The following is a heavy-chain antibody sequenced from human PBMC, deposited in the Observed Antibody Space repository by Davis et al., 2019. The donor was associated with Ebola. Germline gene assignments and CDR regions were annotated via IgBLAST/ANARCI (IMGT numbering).Heavy chain of an antibody. Sequence: ASVKVSCKASGYTFTSYYMHWVRQAPGQGLEWMGIINPSGGSTSYAQKFQGWVTMTRDTSISTAYMELSRLRSDDTAVYYCARKPAAGGFDYWGQGTLVTVSS. CDR2: INPSGGST. CDR3: ARKPAAGGFDY. J-gene: IGHJ4*02. CDR1: GYTFTSYY. V-gene: IGHV1-46*01. D-gene: IGHD6-13*01.